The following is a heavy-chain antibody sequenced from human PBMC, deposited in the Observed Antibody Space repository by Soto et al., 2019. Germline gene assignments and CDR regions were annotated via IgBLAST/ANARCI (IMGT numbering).Heavy chain of an antibody. CDR1: GFTFSSYG. V-gene: IGHV3-33*01. CDR2: IWYDGSNK. Sequence: GGSLRLSCAASGFTFSSYGMHWVRQAPGKGLEWVAVIWYDGSNKYYADSVKGRFTISRDNSKNTLYLQMNSLRAEDTAVYYCAREDLRLGDSFYGMDVWGQGTTVTVSS. D-gene: IGHD3-16*01. CDR3: AREDLRLGDSFYGMDV. J-gene: IGHJ6*02.